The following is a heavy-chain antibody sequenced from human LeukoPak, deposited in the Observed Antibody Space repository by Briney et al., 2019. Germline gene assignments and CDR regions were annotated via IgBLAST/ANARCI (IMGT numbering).Heavy chain of an antibody. Sequence: GGSLRLSCSASGFSFSSYAMHWVRQAPGKGLEFVSVISSFGGGTYYADSVKGRFTISRDNSKNTLYLQMNSLRAEDTAVYYCAREASIAVAGTDHDAFDIWGQGTMVTVSS. CDR1: GFSFSSYA. J-gene: IGHJ3*02. CDR3: AREASIAVAGTDHDAFDI. CDR2: ISSFGGGT. D-gene: IGHD6-19*01. V-gene: IGHV3-64*04.